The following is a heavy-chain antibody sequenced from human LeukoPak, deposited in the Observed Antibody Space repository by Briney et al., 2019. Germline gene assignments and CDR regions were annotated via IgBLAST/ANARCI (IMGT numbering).Heavy chain of an antibody. CDR2: IIPILGIA. Sequence: GASVKVSCKASGGTFSSYAISWVRQAPGQGLEWMGRIIPILGIANYAQKFQGRVTITADKSTSTAYMELSSLRSEDTAVYYCASRNCNSPSCYRGLLDYWGQGTLVTVSS. V-gene: IGHV1-69*04. CDR1: GGTFSSYA. D-gene: IGHD2-2*01. CDR3: ASRNCNSPSCYRGLLDY. J-gene: IGHJ4*02.